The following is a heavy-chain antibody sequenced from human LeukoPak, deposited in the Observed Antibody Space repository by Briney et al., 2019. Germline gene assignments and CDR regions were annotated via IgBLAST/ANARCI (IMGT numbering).Heavy chain of an antibody. CDR1: GYTFTSYG. Sequence: ASVKVSCKASGYTFTSYGISWVRQAPGQGLEWMGCISAYNGNTNYAQKLQGRVTMTTDTSTSTAYMELRSLRSDDTAVYYCARERGSSGWYGTYYFDYWGQGTLVTVSS. V-gene: IGHV1-18*01. J-gene: IGHJ4*02. CDR2: ISAYNGNT. CDR3: ARERGSSGWYGTYYFDY. D-gene: IGHD6-19*01.